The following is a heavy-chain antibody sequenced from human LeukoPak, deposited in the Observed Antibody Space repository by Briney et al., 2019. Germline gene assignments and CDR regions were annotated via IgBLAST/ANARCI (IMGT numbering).Heavy chain of an antibody. CDR3: ARGGDYYDSSGYYRPVSSYYYGMDV. CDR1: GGSISSYY. Sequence: PSETLSLTCTVSGGSISSYYWSWIRQPPGKGREWMGYIYYSGSTNYNPSLKSGVTISVDTSKNQFSLKLSSVTAADTAVYYCARGGDYYDSSGYYRPVSSYYYGMDVWGQGTTVTVSS. V-gene: IGHV4-59*01. J-gene: IGHJ6*02. CDR2: IYYSGST. D-gene: IGHD3-22*01.